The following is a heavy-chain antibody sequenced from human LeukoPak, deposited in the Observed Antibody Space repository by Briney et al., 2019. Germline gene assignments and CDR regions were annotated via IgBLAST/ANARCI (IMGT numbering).Heavy chain of an antibody. Sequence: ASXXVSCKVSGYTLTELSMHWVRQAPGKGLEWRGGFDPEDGETIYAQKFQGRVTMTEDTSTDTAYMELSSLRSEDTAVYYCATVSLGADSSSWSFDYWGQGTLVTVSS. D-gene: IGHD6-13*01. V-gene: IGHV1-24*01. CDR1: GYTLTELS. J-gene: IGHJ4*02. CDR2: FDPEDGET. CDR3: ATVSLGADSSSWSFDY.